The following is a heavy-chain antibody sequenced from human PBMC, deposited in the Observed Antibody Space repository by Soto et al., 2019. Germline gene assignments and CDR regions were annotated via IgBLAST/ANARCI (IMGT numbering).Heavy chain of an antibody. CDR1: GYTFTTYG. D-gene: IGHD6-19*01. CDR3: ARDLGNRAVAGTFVY. J-gene: IGHJ4*02. CDR2: ISAYNGNT. V-gene: IGHV1-18*01. Sequence: ASVKVSCKASGYTFTTYGISWVRQAPGQGLEWMGWISAYNGNTNYAQNLQGRVTMTTDTSTSTAYMELRSLRSDDTAVYYCARDLGNRAVAGTFVYWGQGTLVTVSS.